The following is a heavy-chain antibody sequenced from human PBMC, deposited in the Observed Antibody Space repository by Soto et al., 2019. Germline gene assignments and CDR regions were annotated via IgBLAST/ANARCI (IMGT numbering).Heavy chain of an antibody. V-gene: IGHV4-59*01. D-gene: IGHD3-10*01. CDR1: GGSISFYY. CDR3: ARVWGGAFDI. Sequence: SETLSLTCTVSGGSISFYYWSWIRQPPGKGLEWIGYIYYSGSTNYNPSLKSRVTISVDTSKNQFSLKLSSVTAADTAVYYCARVWGGAFDIWGQGTMVTVSS. CDR2: IYYSGST. J-gene: IGHJ3*02.